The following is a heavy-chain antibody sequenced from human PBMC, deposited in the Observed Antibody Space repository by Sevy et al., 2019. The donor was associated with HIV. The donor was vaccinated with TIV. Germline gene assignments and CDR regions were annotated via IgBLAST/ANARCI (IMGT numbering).Heavy chain of an antibody. CDR3: AGERTYYYDSSGSDYGYYGMDV. Sequence: GGSLRLSCAASGFTFSTYAMHWVRQAPGKGLEWVAVISYDGSIKYSADSVKGRLTISRDNSKNTLYLQMNSLRPEETVVYYCAGERTYYYDSSGSDYGYYGMDVWGQGATVTVSS. D-gene: IGHD3-22*01. J-gene: IGHJ6*02. CDR1: GFTFSTYA. CDR2: ISYDGSIK. V-gene: IGHV3-30*04.